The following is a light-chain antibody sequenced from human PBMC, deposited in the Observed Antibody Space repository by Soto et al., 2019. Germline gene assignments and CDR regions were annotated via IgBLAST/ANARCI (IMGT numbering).Light chain of an antibody. CDR2: GAS. CDR3: QPYVSAPRT. J-gene: IGKJ1*01. CDR1: QSVTSSY. V-gene: IGKV3-20*01. Sequence: EIVLTQSPGTLSLSPGERATLSCRASQSVTSSYLAWYQQKPGQAPRLLIYGASSRATAIPDRFSGSGSGTHFTLTSSRLETEDFEVYSSQPYVSAPRTFGQGTKLEIK.